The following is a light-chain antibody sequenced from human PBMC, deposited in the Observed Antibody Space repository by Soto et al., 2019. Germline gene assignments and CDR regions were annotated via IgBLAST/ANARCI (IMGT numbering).Light chain of an antibody. CDR2: DAS. CDR3: QQCSNWPLT. V-gene: IGKV3-11*01. J-gene: IGKJ4*01. CDR1: QSLSSY. Sequence: EIVLTQSPATLSLSPGERATLSCRASQSLSSYLAWYQQKPGQPPRLLIYDASNRATGIPARFSGSGSGTDFTLTISSLEPEDVAVYYCQQCSNWPLTFGGGTKVEI.